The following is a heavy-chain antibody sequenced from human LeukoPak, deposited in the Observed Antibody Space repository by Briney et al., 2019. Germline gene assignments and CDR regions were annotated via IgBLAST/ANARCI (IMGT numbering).Heavy chain of an antibody. CDR2: ISSSSSYI. CDR3: ARSGYSGYDPKYYFDY. CDR1: GFTLSSYS. J-gene: IGHJ4*02. D-gene: IGHD5-12*01. Sequence: PGGSLRLSCAASGFTLSSYSMNWVRQAPGKGLEWVSSISSSSSYIYYADSVKGRFTISRDNAKNSLYLQMNSLRAEDTAVYYCARSGYSGYDPKYYFDYWGQGTLVTVSS. V-gene: IGHV3-21*01.